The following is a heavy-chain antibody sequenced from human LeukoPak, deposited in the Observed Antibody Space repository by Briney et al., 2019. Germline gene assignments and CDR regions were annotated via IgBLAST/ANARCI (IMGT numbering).Heavy chain of an antibody. V-gene: IGHV2-70*11. D-gene: IGHD6-19*01. J-gene: IGHJ4*02. CDR3: ARIDNAVAGRGYFDY. CDR1: GFSLSTSGMC. Sequence: SGPALVKPTQTLTLTCTFSGFSLSTSGMCVSWIRQPPGKALEWLARIDWDDDKYFSTSLKTRLTISKDTSKNQVVLTMTNMDPVDTATYYCARIDNAVAGRGYFDYWGQGTLVTVSS. CDR2: IDWDDDK.